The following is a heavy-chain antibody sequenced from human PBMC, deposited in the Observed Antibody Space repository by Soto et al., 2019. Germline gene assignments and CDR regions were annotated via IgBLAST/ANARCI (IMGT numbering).Heavy chain of an antibody. CDR2: ISGSGGST. CDR1: GFTFSSYA. D-gene: IGHD1-7*01. CDR3: AKDANKLSITGTTVLPMDV. Sequence: LRLSCAASGFTFSSYAMSWVRQAPGKGLEWVSAISGSGGSTYYADSVKGRFTISRDNSKNTLYLQMNSLRAEDTAVYYCAKDANKLSITGTTVLPMDVWGQGTTVTVSS. V-gene: IGHV3-23*01. J-gene: IGHJ6*02.